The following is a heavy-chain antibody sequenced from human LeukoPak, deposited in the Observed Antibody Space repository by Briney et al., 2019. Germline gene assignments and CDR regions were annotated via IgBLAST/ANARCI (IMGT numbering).Heavy chain of an antibody. V-gene: IGHV3-23*01. D-gene: IGHD3/OR15-3a*01. CDR2: ISGSGGST. CDR3: AKEGSGLRFDP. CDR1: GGSISSSSYY. J-gene: IGHJ5*02. Sequence: ETLSLTCTVSGGSISSSSYYWGWIRQPPGKGLEWVSAISGSGGSTYYADSVKGRFTISRDNSKNTLYLQMNSLRAEDTAVYYCAKEGSGLRFDPWGQGTLVTVSS.